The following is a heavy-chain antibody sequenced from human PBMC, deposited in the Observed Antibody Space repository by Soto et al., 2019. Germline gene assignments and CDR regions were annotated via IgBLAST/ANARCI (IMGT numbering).Heavy chain of an antibody. V-gene: IGHV1-69*06. CDR2: ISPMFGTP. CDR1: GGAFNNYI. Sequence: QVQLVQSGAEVKKPGSSVKVSCKASGGAFNNYIFDWVRQAPGQGLEWMGGISPMFGTPKYAQAFQDRITISADISTGTAYMELTSLRFDDTAVYYCARGRDQPPVGVYFDSWGEGTRVTVSS. J-gene: IGHJ4*02. CDR3: ARGRDQPPVGVYFDS. D-gene: IGHD1-26*01.